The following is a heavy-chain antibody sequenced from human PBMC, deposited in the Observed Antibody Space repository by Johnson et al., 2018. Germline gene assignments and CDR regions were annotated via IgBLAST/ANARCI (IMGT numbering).Heavy chain of an antibody. V-gene: IGHV3-9*01. J-gene: IGHJ6*02. CDR1: GFTFDDYA. Sequence: EVQLVESGGGLVQPGRSLRLSCAASGFTFDDYAMHWVRQAPGKGLEWVSGISWNSGSIGYADSVKGRFTISRDNAKNSLYLQMNRLRAEDTALYYCAKDSIPCGNSVGGMDVWGQGTTVTVSS. CDR3: AKDSIPCGNSVGGMDV. D-gene: IGHD4-23*01. CDR2: ISWNSGSI.